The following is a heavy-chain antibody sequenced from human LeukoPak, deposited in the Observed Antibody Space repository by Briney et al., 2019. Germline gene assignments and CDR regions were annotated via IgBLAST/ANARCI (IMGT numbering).Heavy chain of an antibody. CDR3: ASLRSDSSGYYSLRIDY. CDR2: IYYSGST. J-gene: IGHJ4*02. CDR1: GGSVSSGSYY. D-gene: IGHD3-22*01. Sequence: RPSETLSLTGTVSGGSVSSGSYYWSWIRQPPGKGLEWIGYIYYSGSTNYNPSLKSRVTISEDTSKNQFSLKLSSVTAADTAVYYCASLRSDSSGYYSLRIDYWGQGTLVTVSS. V-gene: IGHV4-61*01.